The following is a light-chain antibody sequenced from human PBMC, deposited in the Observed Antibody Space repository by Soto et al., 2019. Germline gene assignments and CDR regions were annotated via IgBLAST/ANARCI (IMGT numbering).Light chain of an antibody. CDR2: DAS. CDR3: QQRSDSIT. J-gene: IGKJ5*01. Sequence: DIVLTQSPDTLSLSPGERATLSCWASHSVTTHFAWFQQRPGQXPXXLIYDASTRAPGIPARFSALGSGAEFTLTISSLEPEDFAVDDCQQRSDSITFGQGTRLEIK. V-gene: IGKV3-11*01. CDR1: HSVTTH.